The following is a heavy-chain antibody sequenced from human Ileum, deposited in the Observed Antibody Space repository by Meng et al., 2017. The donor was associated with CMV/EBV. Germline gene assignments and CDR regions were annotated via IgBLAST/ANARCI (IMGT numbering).Heavy chain of an antibody. V-gene: IGHV3-74*01. J-gene: IGHJ2*01. CDR2: IIVDGSAT. Sequence: LSCAASGFTFSSFWMHWVRQVQGKGLVWVSRIIVDGSATIYADSVKDRFTISRDNAKNTLYLQMNSLRVEDTAVYYCARGTWRYFDLWGRGTLVTVSS. CDR1: GFTFSSFW. CDR3: ARGTWRYFDL. D-gene: IGHD5-12*01.